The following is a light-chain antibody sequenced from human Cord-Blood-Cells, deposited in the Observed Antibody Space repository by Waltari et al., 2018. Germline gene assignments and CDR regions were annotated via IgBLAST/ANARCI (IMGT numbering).Light chain of an antibody. Sequence: DNQMTQSPSTLSASVGDRVTLTCRASQSISSWLAWYQQKPGKAPKLLIYDASSLESGVPSRFSGSGSGTEFTLTISSLQPDDFATYYCQQYNSYSYTFGQGTKLEIK. CDR2: DAS. J-gene: IGKJ2*01. V-gene: IGKV1-5*01. CDR1: QSISSW. CDR3: QQYNSYSYT.